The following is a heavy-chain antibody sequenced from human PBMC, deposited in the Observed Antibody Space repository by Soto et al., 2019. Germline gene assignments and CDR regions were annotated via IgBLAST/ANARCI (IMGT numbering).Heavy chain of an antibody. Sequence: GGSLRLSCAASGFTFSSYAMSWVRQAPGKGLEWVSAISGSGGSTYYADSVKGRFTISRDNSKNTLYLQMNSLRAEDTAVYYCARSALRYFDWLGDYWGQGTLVTVSS. J-gene: IGHJ4*02. V-gene: IGHV3-23*01. CDR2: ISGSGGST. D-gene: IGHD3-9*01. CDR3: ARSALRYFDWLGDY. CDR1: GFTFSSYA.